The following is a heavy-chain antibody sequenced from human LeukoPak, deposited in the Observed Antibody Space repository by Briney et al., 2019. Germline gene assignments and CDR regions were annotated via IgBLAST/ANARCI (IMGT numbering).Heavy chain of an antibody. CDR1: GYTFTRHG. Sequence: ASVKVSCKASGYTFTRHGINWVPQAPGQGLEGMGWISGYNGNTIYAENVQGRVTMTTDTSTSTAYIELGSLRSDDTAVFYCARSSRFDWLLYFDSWGQGTLVTVSS. D-gene: IGHD3-9*01. CDR3: ARSSRFDWLLYFDS. J-gene: IGHJ4*02. CDR2: ISGYNGNT. V-gene: IGHV1-18*01.